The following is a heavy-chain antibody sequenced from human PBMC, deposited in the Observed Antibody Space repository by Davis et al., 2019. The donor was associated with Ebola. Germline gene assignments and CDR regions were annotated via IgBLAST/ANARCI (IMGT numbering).Heavy chain of an antibody. CDR2: INSDGSST. CDR3: ASGGYQTDAFDI. V-gene: IGHV3-74*01. Sequence: PGGSLRLSCAASGFTFSSYSMNWVRQAPGKGLVWVSRINSDGSSTSYADSVKGRFTISRDNAKNTLYLQMNSLRAEDTAVYYCASGGYQTDAFDIWGQGTMVTVSS. CDR1: GFTFSSYS. J-gene: IGHJ3*02. D-gene: IGHD2-2*01.